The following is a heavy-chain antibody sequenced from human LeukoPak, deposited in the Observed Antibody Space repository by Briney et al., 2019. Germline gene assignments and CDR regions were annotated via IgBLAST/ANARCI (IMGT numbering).Heavy chain of an antibody. CDR3: ARVGYSYGSYYFDY. CDR1: GFTFSSYA. V-gene: IGHV3-66*01. D-gene: IGHD5-18*01. J-gene: IGHJ4*02. Sequence: PGGSLRLSCAASGFTFSSYAMHWVRQAPGKGLDWVSVIYSGGTTYYADSVKGRFTISRDNSKNTLSLQMNSLRAEDTAMYYCARVGYSYGSYYFDYWGQGTLVTVSS. CDR2: IYSGGTT.